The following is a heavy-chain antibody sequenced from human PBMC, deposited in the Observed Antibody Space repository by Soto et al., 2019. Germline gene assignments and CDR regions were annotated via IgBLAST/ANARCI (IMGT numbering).Heavy chain of an antibody. D-gene: IGHD1-1*01. Sequence: QVQLVQSGAEVKKPGASVKVSCKTSGYTFTNYGITRVRQAPGQGLEWMGWIGPYSGNTNYAQKFQGRVTMTTETSMTTAYMEVRSLRSDDTAVYYCARERATTGTDYWGQGTLVTVSS. V-gene: IGHV1-18*01. CDR3: ARERATTGTDY. CDR2: IGPYSGNT. CDR1: GYTFTNYG. J-gene: IGHJ4*02.